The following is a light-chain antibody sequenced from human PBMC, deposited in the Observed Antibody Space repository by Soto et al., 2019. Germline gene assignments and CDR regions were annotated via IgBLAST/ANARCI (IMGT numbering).Light chain of an antibody. CDR3: QPYYNTPLT. V-gene: IGKV4-1*01. CDR1: QSILYSSNNKNY. J-gene: IGKJ4*01. Sequence: DIVMTQSPDSLAVSLGERATINCKSSQSILYSSNNKNYLAWYQQKPGEPPKLLIYWASTRESGVPDRFSGSGSGTDFTLTISSLQAEDVAVYYCQPYYNTPLTFGGGTKVEIK. CDR2: WAS.